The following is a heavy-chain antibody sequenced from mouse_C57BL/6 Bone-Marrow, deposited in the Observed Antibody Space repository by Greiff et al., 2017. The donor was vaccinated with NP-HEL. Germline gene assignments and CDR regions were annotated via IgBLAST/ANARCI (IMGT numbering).Heavy chain of an antibody. CDR1: GYTFTDYY. V-gene: IGHV1-76*01. J-gene: IGHJ1*03. D-gene: IGHD1-1*01. Sequence: VKLQESGAELVRPGASVKLSCKASGYTFTDYYINWVKQRPGQGLEWIARIYPGSGNTYYNEKFKGKATLTAEKSSSTAYMQLSSLTSEDSAVYFCARSGEFITTVVAHWYFDVWGTGTTVTVSS. CDR2: IYPGSGNT. CDR3: ARSGEFITTVVAHWYFDV.